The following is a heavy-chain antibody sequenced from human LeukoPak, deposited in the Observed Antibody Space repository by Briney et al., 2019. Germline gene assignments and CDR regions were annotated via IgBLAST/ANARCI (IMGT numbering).Heavy chain of an antibody. V-gene: IGHV3-21*01. Sequence: GGSLRLSCAVSGFTFSNYNMNWVRQAPGKGLEWVSSISGSSSYIYYTDSVKGRFTISRDNAKNSLYLQMNSLRVEDTAVYYCARSEYYGSGTLPDYWGQGTLVTVSS. J-gene: IGHJ4*02. CDR3: ARSEYYGSGTLPDY. CDR2: ISGSSSYI. CDR1: GFTFSNYN. D-gene: IGHD3-10*01.